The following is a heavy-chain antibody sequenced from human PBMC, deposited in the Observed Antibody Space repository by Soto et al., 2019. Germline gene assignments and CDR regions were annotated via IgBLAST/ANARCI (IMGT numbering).Heavy chain of an antibody. CDR3: ARDLVPPLGYCTNGVCYTYYAAAFDI. CDR1: GFTFSSYS. J-gene: IGHJ3*02. D-gene: IGHD2-8*01. V-gene: IGHV3-21*01. Sequence: GGSLRLSCAASGFTFSSYSMNWVRQAPGKGLEWVSSISSSSSYIYYADSVKGRFTISRDNAKNSLYLQMNSLRAEDTAVYYCARDLVPPLGYCTNGVCYTYYAAAFDIWGQGTMVTVSS. CDR2: ISSSSSYI.